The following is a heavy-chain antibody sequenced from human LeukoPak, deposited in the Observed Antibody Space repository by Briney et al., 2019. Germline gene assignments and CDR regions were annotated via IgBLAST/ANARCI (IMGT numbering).Heavy chain of an antibody. D-gene: IGHD5-24*01. Sequence: PSETLSLTCTVSGGSISSGSYYWSWIRQPAGKGLEWIGRIYTSGSTNYNPSLESRVTISVDTSENQFSLKLSSVTAEDTAVYYCARERRHGYSAEGGDAFDTWGRGTMVTVSS. CDR3: ARERRHGYSAEGGDAFDT. J-gene: IGHJ3*02. CDR2: IYTSGST. V-gene: IGHV4-61*02. CDR1: GGSISSGSYY.